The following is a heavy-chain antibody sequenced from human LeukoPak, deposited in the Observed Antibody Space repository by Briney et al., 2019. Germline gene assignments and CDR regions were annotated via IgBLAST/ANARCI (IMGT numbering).Heavy chain of an antibody. Sequence: GGSLRLSCAASGFTFSDYFMSWIRQAPGKGLEWVSYISSSGNTIYYADSVKGRFTISRDNAKNSLYLQMNSLRAEDTAVYYCASHYYDSSGYYYFDYWGQGTLVTVSS. CDR3: ASHYYDSSGYYYFDY. J-gene: IGHJ4*02. D-gene: IGHD3-22*01. CDR1: GFTFSDYF. V-gene: IGHV3-11*04. CDR2: ISSSGNTI.